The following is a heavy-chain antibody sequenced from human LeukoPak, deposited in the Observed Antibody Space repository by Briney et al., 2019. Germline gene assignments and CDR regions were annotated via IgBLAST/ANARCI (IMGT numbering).Heavy chain of an antibody. Sequence: PSETLSLTCAVSGGSISSYYWSWIRQPPGKGLEWIGYIYYSGSTNYNPSLKSRVTISVDTSKNQFSLKLSSVTAADTAVYYCAGASYDSSGVDWGHGTLVTVSS. CDR2: IYYSGST. J-gene: IGHJ4*01. V-gene: IGHV4-59*01. CDR3: AGASYDSSGVD. CDR1: GGSISSYY. D-gene: IGHD3-22*01.